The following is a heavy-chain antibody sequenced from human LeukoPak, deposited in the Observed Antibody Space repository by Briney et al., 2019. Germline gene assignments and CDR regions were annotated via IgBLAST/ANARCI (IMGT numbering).Heavy chain of an antibody. CDR3: ARVPSPDDGDDY. D-gene: IGHD7-27*01. CDR2: INHGGST. V-gene: IGHV4-34*01. CDR1: GGSLSGYY. J-gene: IGHJ4*02. Sequence: SETLSLTCAVSGGSLSGYYWSWIRQPPGKGLEWIGEINHGGSTNYNPSPKSRVTISVDTSKNQFSLKLSSVTAADTAVYYCARVPSPDDGDDYWGQGTLVTVSS.